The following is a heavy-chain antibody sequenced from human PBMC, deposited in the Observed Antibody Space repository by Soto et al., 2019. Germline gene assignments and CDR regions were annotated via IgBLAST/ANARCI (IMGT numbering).Heavy chain of an antibody. CDR1: GFTFSSYG. J-gene: IGHJ4*02. Sequence: PGGSLRLSCAASGFTFSSYGMHWVRQAPGKGLEWVAVIWYDGSNKYYADSVKGRFTISRDNSKNTLYLQMNSLRAEDTAVYYCARGGQSGGYTFDYWGQGTLVTVSS. V-gene: IGHV3-33*08. CDR2: IWYDGSNK. D-gene: IGHD5-12*01. CDR3: ARGGQSGGYTFDY.